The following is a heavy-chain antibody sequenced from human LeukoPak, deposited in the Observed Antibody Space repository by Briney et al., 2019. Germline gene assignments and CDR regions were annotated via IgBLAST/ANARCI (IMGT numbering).Heavy chain of an antibody. D-gene: IGHD6-6*01. Sequence: VASVNVSCKASGYTFTSYGVNWVRQAPGQGLEWMGWINPDNGYTNYAQKLQGRVTMTTDTSTSTAYMELRNLRSDDTAMYYCARELGNDYWGQGTLVTVSS. V-gene: IGHV1-18*01. CDR2: INPDNGYT. CDR1: GYTFTSYG. J-gene: IGHJ4*02. CDR3: ARELGNDY.